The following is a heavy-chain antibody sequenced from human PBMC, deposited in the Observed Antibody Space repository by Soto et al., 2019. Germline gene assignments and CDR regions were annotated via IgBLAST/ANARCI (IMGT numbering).Heavy chain of an antibody. J-gene: IGHJ4*02. Sequence: PSETLSLTCTFSGGSISSGGYYWSWIRQHPGKGLQWIGYIYYSGSTYYNPSLKSRVTISVDTSKNQFSLKLSSVTAADTAVYYCASFIVVVPAAGGYFDYWGQGTLVTVSS. D-gene: IGHD2-2*01. CDR2: IYYSGST. CDR3: ASFIVVVPAAGGYFDY. CDR1: GGSISSGGYY. V-gene: IGHV4-31*03.